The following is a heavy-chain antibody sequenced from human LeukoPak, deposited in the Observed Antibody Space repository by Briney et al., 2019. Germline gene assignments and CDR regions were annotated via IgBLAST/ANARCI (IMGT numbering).Heavy chain of an antibody. V-gene: IGHV1-18*01. D-gene: IGHD2-21*02. CDR2: ISAYNGDT. CDR3: AVTSTAYCGGDCPHGY. J-gene: IGHJ4*02. Sequence: ASVKVSCKASGYTFTTYGISWVRQAPGQGLEWMGWISAYNGDTKYAQKLQGRVTMTTDTSTSTAYMELRSLRSDDTAVYYCAVTSTAYCGGDCPHGYWGQGTLVTVSS. CDR1: GYTFTTYG.